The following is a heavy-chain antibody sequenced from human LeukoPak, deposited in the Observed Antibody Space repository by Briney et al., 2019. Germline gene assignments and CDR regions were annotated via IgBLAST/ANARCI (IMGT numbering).Heavy chain of an antibody. CDR1: GFMFYDYA. CDR3: AKDLNNYGRTPLDY. V-gene: IGHV3-23*01. J-gene: IGHJ4*02. Sequence: GGSLRLSCAASGFMFYDYAMNWVRPAPGKGLEWVSSISTTGAVTYFADSVKGRFTISRDNSKNTLYLQMNSLRAEDTAVYYCAKDLNNYGRTPLDYWGQGTLVTVSS. D-gene: IGHD5-18*01. CDR2: ISTTGAVT.